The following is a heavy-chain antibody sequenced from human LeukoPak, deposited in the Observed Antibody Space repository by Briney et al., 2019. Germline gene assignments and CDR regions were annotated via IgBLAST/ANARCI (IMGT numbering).Heavy chain of an antibody. V-gene: IGHV3-43*01. CDR3: VKDGLQYCTSTSCYEFQS. CDR1: GFSFDEYS. Sequence: GGSLRLSCAASGFSFDEYSMHWVRQAPGKGLEWVSLITWNGGGTSYADSVKGRFTSSRDNKKSSLFLQMHSLRTEDTAFYFCVKDGLQYCTSTSCYEFQSWGQGNLGTVSS. CDR2: ITWNGGGT. J-gene: IGHJ4*02. D-gene: IGHD2-2*01.